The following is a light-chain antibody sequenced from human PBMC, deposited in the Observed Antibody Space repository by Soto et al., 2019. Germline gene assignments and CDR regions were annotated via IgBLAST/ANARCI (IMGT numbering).Light chain of an antibody. Sequence: EIVMTHSPATLSVSPGGRATLSCRSSQSISDTLAWYQQKPGQAPRLLIHGASTRATGFPGRFSGSGSGTDFTLTISTLQSEDFAIYYCQHYNNWPPWTFGQGTKVDI. CDR3: QHYNNWPPWT. J-gene: IGKJ1*01. CDR2: GAS. V-gene: IGKV3-15*01. CDR1: QSISDT.